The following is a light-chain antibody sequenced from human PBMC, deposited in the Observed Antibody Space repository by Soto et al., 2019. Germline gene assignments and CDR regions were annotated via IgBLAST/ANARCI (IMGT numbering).Light chain of an antibody. Sequence: EIVLTQSPGTLSLSPGERATLSCRASQSVSSSYLAWYQQKPGQAPRLLIYGASSRATGIPDRFSGSGSGTDFTLTISRLEPEDFAVYYCQQYGSSLRTFGQGTNVEI. CDR3: QQYGSSLRT. V-gene: IGKV3-20*01. CDR2: GAS. CDR1: QSVSSSY. J-gene: IGKJ1*01.